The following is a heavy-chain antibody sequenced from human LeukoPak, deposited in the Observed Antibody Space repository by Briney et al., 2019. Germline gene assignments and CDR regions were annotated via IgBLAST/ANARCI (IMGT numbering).Heavy chain of an antibody. J-gene: IGHJ4*02. CDR3: ARELVDIVVVVGAMTQPYYFDY. CDR2: INHSGST. V-gene: IGHV4-34*01. D-gene: IGHD2-15*01. Sequence: SETLSLTCAVYGGSFSDYYWSWIRQPPGKGLEWIGEINHSGSTNYNPSLKSRATISVDTSKNQFSLKLSSVTAADTAVYYCARELVDIVVVVGAMTQPYYFDYWGQGTLATVSS. CDR1: GGSFSDYY.